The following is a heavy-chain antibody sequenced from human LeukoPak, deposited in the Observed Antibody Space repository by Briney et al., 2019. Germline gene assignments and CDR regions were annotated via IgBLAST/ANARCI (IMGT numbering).Heavy chain of an antibody. Sequence: PGGSLRLSCAASGFTFSSCTMNWVRQAPGKGLEWISYISGGSSTIYYADSVKGRFTISRDNARNSLYLQMNSLRPEDTAIYYCARRPITHATMPFDYWGQGTLVAVSS. CDR2: ISGGSSTI. CDR1: GFTFSSCT. D-gene: IGHD2-15*01. J-gene: IGHJ4*02. CDR3: ARRPITHATMPFDY. V-gene: IGHV3-48*01.